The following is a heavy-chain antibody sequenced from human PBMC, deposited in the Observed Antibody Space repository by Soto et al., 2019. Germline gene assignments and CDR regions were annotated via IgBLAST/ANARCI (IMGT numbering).Heavy chain of an antibody. Sequence: PSETLSLTCAVYGGSFSGYYWSWIRQPPGKGLEWIGEINHSGSTNYNPSLKSRVTISVDTSKNQFSLKLSSVTAADTAVYYCARTGYFVPFDYWGQGTLVTAPQ. CDR1: GGSFSGYY. CDR2: INHSGST. J-gene: IGHJ4*02. V-gene: IGHV4-34*01. CDR3: ARTGYFVPFDY. D-gene: IGHD3-22*01.